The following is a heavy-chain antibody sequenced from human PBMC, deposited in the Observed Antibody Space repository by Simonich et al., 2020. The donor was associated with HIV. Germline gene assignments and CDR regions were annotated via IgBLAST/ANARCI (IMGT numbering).Heavy chain of an antibody. D-gene: IGHD4-17*01. J-gene: IGHJ4*02. CDR1: GGSFSGYY. Sequence: QVQLQQWGAGLLKPSETLSLTCAVYGGSFSGYYWSWIRPPPGKGLEWIGEINHSGRTNYNPSLKSRVTISVDTSKNQFSLKLSSVTAADTAVYYCARRHPTTVTTPYFDYWGQGTLVTVSS. V-gene: IGHV4-34*01. CDR3: ARRHPTTVTTPYFDY. CDR2: INHSGRT.